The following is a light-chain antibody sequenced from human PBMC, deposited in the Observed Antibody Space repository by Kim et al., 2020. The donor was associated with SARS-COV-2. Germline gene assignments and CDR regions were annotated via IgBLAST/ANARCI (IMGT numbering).Light chain of an antibody. CDR3: QQYGSSST. CDR1: QSVSSSY. J-gene: IGKJ4*01. Sequence: LSPGERATLSCRASQSVSSSYLAWYQQKPGQAPRLLIYGASSRATGIPDRFSGIGSGTDFTLTISRLEPEDFAVYYCQQYGSSSTFGGGTKVDIK. V-gene: IGKV3-20*01. CDR2: GAS.